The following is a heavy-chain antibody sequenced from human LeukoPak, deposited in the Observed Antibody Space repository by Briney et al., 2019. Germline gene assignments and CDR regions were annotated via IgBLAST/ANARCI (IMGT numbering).Heavy chain of an antibody. V-gene: IGHV3-48*04. CDR3: ARVTEYSTAGMRY. CDR2: ISSSGSTK. J-gene: IGHJ4*02. D-gene: IGHD6-13*01. Sequence: GGSLRLSCGASGITFSSYSMNWVRQAPGKGLEWVSYISSSGSTKYYADSVKGRFTISRDNAKNTMYLQMNSLRAEDTALYYCARVTEYSTAGMRYWGQGIQVTVSS. CDR1: GITFSSYS.